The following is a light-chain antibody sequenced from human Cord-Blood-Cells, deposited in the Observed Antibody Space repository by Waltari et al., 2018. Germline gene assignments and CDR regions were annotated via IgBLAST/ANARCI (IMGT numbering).Light chain of an antibody. CDR1: QRVSRSY. CDR3: QQYGSSPPWT. V-gene: IGKV3-20*01. J-gene: IGKJ1*01. Sequence: EIVLTQSPCTLSLSPGERATLSCRASQRVSRSYLAWYQQKPGQAPRLLIYGASSRATGIPDRFSGSGSGTDFTLTISRLEPEDVAVYYCQQYGSSPPWTFGQGTKVEIK. CDR2: GAS.